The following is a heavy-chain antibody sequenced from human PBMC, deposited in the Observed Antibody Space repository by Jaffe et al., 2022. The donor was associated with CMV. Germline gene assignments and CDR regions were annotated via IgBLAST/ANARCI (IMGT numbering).Heavy chain of an antibody. CDR2: IKQDGSEK. J-gene: IGHJ4*02. CDR1: GFTFSSYW. Sequence: EVQLVESGGGLVQPGGSLRLSCAASGFTFSSYWMSWVRQAPGKGLEWVANIKQDGSEKYYVDSVKGRFTISRDNAKNSLYLQMNSLRAEDTAVYYCGSAGSEGVYDRVFGVVINPHFDYWGQGTLVTVSS. D-gene: IGHD3-3*01. V-gene: IGHV3-7*03. CDR3: GSAGSEGVYDRVFGVVINPHFDY.